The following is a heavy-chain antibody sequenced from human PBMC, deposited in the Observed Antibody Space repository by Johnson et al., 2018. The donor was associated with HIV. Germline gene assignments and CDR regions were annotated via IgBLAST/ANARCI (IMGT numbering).Heavy chain of an antibody. D-gene: IGHD1-7*01. Sequence: VQLVESGGGLVKPGGSLRLSCAASGFTFSDYYMSWIRQAPGNALEWVASIKEDGSEKYYVDSVKGRFTISRDNAKNSLYLQMSSLRAEDTAVYYCAREGAWELRPGAFDIWGQGTMVTVSS. V-gene: IGHV3-7*01. CDR3: AREGAWELRPGAFDI. J-gene: IGHJ3*02. CDR1: GFTFSDYY. CDR2: IKEDGSEK.